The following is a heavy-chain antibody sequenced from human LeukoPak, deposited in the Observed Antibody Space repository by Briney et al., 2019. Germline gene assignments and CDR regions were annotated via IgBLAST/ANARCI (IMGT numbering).Heavy chain of an antibody. D-gene: IGHD3-3*01. CDR2: IRYDGSNK. CDR3: ANGSPLRFLEWLVDY. J-gene: IGHJ4*02. CDR1: GFTFSSSG. Sequence: GESLRLSCAASGFTFSSSGMHWVRQAPGKGLEWVALIRYDGSNKYYADSVKGRFTISRDNSRNTLYLQMNSLRAEDTAVYYCANGSPLRFLEWLVDYWGQGTLVTVSS. V-gene: IGHV3-30*02.